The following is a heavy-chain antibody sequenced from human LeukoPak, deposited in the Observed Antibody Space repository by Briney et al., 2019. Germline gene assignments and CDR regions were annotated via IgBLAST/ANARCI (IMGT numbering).Heavy chain of an antibody. D-gene: IGHD3-9*01. CDR2: IKQDGSEK. Sequence: PGGSLRLSCAASGFTFSSYWMSWVRQAPGKGLEWVANIKQDGSEKYYVDSVKGRFTISRDNAKNSLYLQMNSLRAEDTAVYYCARAPRYFDWFYGMDVWGQGTTVTVSS. CDR1: GFTFSSYW. J-gene: IGHJ6*02. V-gene: IGHV3-7*01. CDR3: ARAPRYFDWFYGMDV.